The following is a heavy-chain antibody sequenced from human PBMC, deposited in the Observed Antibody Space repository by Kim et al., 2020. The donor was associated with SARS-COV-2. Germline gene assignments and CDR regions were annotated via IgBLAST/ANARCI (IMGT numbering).Heavy chain of an antibody. J-gene: IGHJ4*02. D-gene: IGHD6-13*01. CDR3: ARASIGYSSSWPLNY. V-gene: IGHV3-11*05. Sequence: GGSLRLSCAASGFTFSDYYMSWIRQAPGKGLEWVSYISSSSSYTNYADSVKGRFTISRDNAKNSLYLQMNSLRAEDTAVYYCARASIGYSSSWPLNYWGQGTLVTVSS. CDR1: GFTFSDYY. CDR2: ISSSSSYT.